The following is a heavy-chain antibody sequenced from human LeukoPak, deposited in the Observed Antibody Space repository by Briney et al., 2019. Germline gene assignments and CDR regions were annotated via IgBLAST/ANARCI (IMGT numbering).Heavy chain of an antibody. CDR3: ARDSVAVSGDFDY. J-gene: IGHJ4*02. Sequence: GGSLRLSCAASGFTFSSYGMHWVRQAPGKGLEWVACIRYDGSNKYYADSVKGRFTISRDNSKNTLYLQMNSLRAEDTAVYYCARDSVAVSGDFDYWGQGTLVTVSS. D-gene: IGHD6-19*01. V-gene: IGHV3-30*02. CDR2: IRYDGSNK. CDR1: GFTFSSYG.